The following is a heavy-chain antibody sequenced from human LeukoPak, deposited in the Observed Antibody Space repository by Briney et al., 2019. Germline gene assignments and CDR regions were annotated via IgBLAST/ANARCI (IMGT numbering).Heavy chain of an antibody. J-gene: IGHJ4*02. CDR2: IYNSGNT. Sequence: PSETLSLTCTVSGGSIRSYYWSWIRQPPGKGLEWIGYIYNSGNTNYNPSLKSRVTISLDTPKNQFSLKLSSVTAADTAVYYCARVSDGYNYSTFDYWGQGTLVTVSS. CDR3: ARVSDGYNYSTFDY. CDR1: GGSIRSYY. V-gene: IGHV4-59*01. D-gene: IGHD5-24*01.